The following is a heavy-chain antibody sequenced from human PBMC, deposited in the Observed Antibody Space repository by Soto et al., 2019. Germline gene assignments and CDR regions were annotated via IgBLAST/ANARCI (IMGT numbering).Heavy chain of an antibody. V-gene: IGHV1-18*01. J-gene: IGHJ6*03. CDR3: ARVPQLVGYFYYYMDV. CDR1: GYTFTNYG. D-gene: IGHD6-6*01. CDR2: VSAYNGDT. Sequence: QVQLLQSGAEVKKPGASVKVSCKASGYTFTNYGITWVRQAPGQGLEWMGWVSAYNGDTHYTQRLQGRVTMTTDTSTSTAYRERRGLRSDDTAVYYCARVPQLVGYFYYYMDVWGKGTTVTVSS.